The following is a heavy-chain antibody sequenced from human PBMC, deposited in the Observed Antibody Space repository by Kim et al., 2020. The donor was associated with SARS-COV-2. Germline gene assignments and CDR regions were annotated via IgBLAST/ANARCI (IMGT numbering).Heavy chain of an antibody. Sequence: GGSLRLSCVASGFTFSGYEMIWVRQAPGKGLEWLSYIGSRGFTINYADSVRGRFTISRDNAKNSLYLQMNNLRAEDTAIYYCARRTRRKMDVWGLGTTVTVSS. CDR3: ARRTRRKMDV. CDR2: IGSRGFTI. CDR1: GFTFSGYE. J-gene: IGHJ6*02. V-gene: IGHV3-48*03.